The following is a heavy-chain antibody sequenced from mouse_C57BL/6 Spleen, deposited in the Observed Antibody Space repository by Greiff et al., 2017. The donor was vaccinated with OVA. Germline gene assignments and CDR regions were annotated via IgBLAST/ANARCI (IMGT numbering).Heavy chain of an antibody. CDR3: ASDLPDAMDY. CDR2: ISYDGSN. D-gene: IGHD2-1*01. CDR1: GYSITSGYY. V-gene: IGHV3-6*01. Sequence: DVQLQESGPGLVKPSQSLSLTCSVTGYSITSGYYWNWIRQFPGNKLEWMGYISYDGSNNYNPSLKNRISITRDTSKNQLFLKLNSVTTEDTATYYCASDLPDAMDYWGQGTSVTVSS. J-gene: IGHJ4*01.